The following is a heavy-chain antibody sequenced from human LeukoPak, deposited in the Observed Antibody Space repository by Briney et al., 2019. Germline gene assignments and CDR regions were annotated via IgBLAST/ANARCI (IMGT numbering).Heavy chain of an antibody. D-gene: IGHD3-22*01. CDR3: ARGDSSGYPVKD. V-gene: IGHV3-53*01. CDR1: GFILENHA. Sequence: GGSLRLSCVASGFILENHAMSWIRQAPGKGLECVSVIYSGGSTYYADSVKGRFTISRDNSKNTLYLQMNSLRAEDTAVYYCARGDSSGYPVKDWGQGTLVTVSS. CDR2: IYSGGST. J-gene: IGHJ4*02.